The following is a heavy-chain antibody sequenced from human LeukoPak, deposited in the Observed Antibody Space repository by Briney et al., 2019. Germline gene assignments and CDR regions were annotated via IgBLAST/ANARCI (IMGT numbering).Heavy chain of an antibody. V-gene: IGHV3-33*06. Sequence: GRSLRLSCAASGFTFSSYGMHWVRQAPGKGLEWVAVIWYDGSNKYYADSVKGRFTISRDNSKNTLYLQMNSLRAEDTAVYYCAKVSSGSYQGLDYWGQGTLVTASS. CDR1: GFTFSSYG. CDR3: AKVSSGSYQGLDY. D-gene: IGHD1-26*01. CDR2: IWYDGSNK. J-gene: IGHJ4*02.